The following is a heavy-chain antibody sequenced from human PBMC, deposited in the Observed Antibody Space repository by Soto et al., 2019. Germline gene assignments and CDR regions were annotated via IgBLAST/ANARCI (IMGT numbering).Heavy chain of an antibody. J-gene: IGHJ4*02. Sequence: QLQLQESGPGLVKPSETLSLTCTVSGGSISRNNHYWGWIRQSPGKGLEWIGSIPFSGSTNYNPSLKSRVRISMAASMNQFSLRMSSVTAADTAVFYCARLGSSGWYQGSCFDSWGQGLLVTVSS. V-gene: IGHV4-39*01. D-gene: IGHD6-19*01. CDR2: IPFSGST. CDR1: GGSISRNNHY. CDR3: ARLGSSGWYQGSCFDS.